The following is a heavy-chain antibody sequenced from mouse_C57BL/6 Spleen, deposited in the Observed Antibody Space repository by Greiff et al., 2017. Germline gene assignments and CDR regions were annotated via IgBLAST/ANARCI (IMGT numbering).Heavy chain of an antibody. CDR1: GYAFSSYW. CDR3: ARKGYYYGSSYGYFDY. D-gene: IGHD1-1*01. V-gene: IGHV1-80*01. CDR2: IYPGDGDT. Sequence: QVQLQQSGAELVKPGASVKISCKASGYAFSSYWMNWVKQRPGKGLEWIGQIYPGDGDTNYNGKFKGKATLTADKSSSTAYMQLSSLTSEDSAVYFCARKGYYYGSSYGYFDYWGQGTTLTVAS. J-gene: IGHJ2*01.